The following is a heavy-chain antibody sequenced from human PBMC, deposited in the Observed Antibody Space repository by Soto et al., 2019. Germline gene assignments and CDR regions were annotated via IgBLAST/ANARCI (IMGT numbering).Heavy chain of an antibody. CDR2: VSNDGIRK. D-gene: IGHD3-22*01. Sequence: QVQLVESGGGVVQPGRSLRLTCAASGFIFSGSGMHWVRQAPGKGLEWVALVSNDGIRKYYGDSVKGRFTISRDYAENTLYLQMNSLRDEDTAVYYCARWVGGSMYDNSGKYDSWGQGTLVTVSS. J-gene: IGHJ5*01. CDR1: GFIFSGSG. V-gene: IGHV3-30*03. CDR3: ARWVGGSMYDNSGKYDS.